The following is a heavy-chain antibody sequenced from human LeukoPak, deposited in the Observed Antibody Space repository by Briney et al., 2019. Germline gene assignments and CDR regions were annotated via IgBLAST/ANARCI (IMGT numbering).Heavy chain of an antibody. CDR3: ARVSYALPDY. V-gene: IGHV4-39*07. CDR1: GGSLSGTGYY. Sequence: PSETLSLTCSVSGGSLSGTGYYWGWIRQPPGKGLEWIGSIYYSGSTYYNPSLKSRVTISVDTSKNQFSLKLSSVTAADTAVYYCARVSYALPDYWGQGTLVTVSS. J-gene: IGHJ4*02. D-gene: IGHD3-16*01. CDR2: IYYSGST.